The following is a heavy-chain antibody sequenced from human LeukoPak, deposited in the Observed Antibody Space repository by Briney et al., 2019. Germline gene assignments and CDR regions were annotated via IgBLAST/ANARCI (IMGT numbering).Heavy chain of an antibody. CDR3: TRVGYIDEGIDY. CDR2: IKQDGSKK. J-gene: IGHJ4*02. Sequence: GGSLRLSCAASGFTFSSYSMTWVRQAPGKGLEWVANIKQDGSKKSYVDSVKGRFTISRDNAKNSLYLQMNGLRAEDTAIYYCTRVGYIDEGIDYWGQGTLVTVSS. V-gene: IGHV3-7*04. D-gene: IGHD5-24*01. CDR1: GFTFSSYS.